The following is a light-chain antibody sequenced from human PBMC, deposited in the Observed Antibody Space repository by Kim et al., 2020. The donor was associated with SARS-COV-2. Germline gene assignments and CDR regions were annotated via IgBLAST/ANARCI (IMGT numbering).Light chain of an antibody. Sequence: QSITISCTGTSRDVGGYNDVSWYQQHPGKAPKLMIYDVSNRPSGVSNRFSGSKSGNTASLTISGLQAEDEADYYCSSYTSSSTDVVFGGGTQLTVL. CDR3: SSYTSSSTDVV. J-gene: IGLJ2*01. CDR1: SRDVGGYND. V-gene: IGLV2-14*03. CDR2: DVS.